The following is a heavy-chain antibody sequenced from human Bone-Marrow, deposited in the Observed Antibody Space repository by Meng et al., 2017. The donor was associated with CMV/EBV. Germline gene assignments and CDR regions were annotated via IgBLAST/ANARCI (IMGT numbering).Heavy chain of an antibody. D-gene: IGHD3-22*01. CDR1: GYTFTGYY. CDR2: INPNSGGT. CDR3: ARGAWYYDSSGYSAF. V-gene: IGHV1-2*02. Sequence: QVQLVQVGAEVKKPGASVKFSCKASGYTFTGYYMHWVRQAPGQGLEWMGWINPNSGGTNYAQKFQGRVTMTRDTSISTAYMELSRLRSDDTAVYYCARGAWYYDSSGYSAFWGQGTLVTVSS. J-gene: IGHJ4*02.